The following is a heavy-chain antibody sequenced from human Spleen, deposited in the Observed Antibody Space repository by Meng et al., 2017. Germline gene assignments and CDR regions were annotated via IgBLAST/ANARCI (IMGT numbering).Heavy chain of an antibody. Sequence: SETLSLTCTVSGGSISSGSYYWSWIRQPAGKGLEWIGRIYTSGSTNYNPSLKSRVTISVDTSKNQFSLKLISVTAADTAVYYCARFGYQTYDSRGYSAYWGQGTLVTVSS. D-gene: IGHD3-22*01. J-gene: IGHJ4*02. CDR3: ARFGYQTYDSRGYSAY. CDR2: IYTSGST. CDR1: GGSISSGSYY. V-gene: IGHV4-61*02.